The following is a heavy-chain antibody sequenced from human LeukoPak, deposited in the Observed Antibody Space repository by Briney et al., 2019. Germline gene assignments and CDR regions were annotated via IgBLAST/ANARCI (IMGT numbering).Heavy chain of an antibody. CDR1: GGSISSSNW. J-gene: IGHJ4*02. Sequence: SETLSLTCAASGGSISSSNWWSWVRQPPGKGLEWIGEIYHSGSTNYNPSLKSRVTISVDKSKNQFSLKLSSVTAADTAVYYCARDCGGSYAFDYWGQGTLVTISS. V-gene: IGHV4-4*02. CDR2: IYHSGST. CDR3: ARDCGGSYAFDY. D-gene: IGHD1-26*01.